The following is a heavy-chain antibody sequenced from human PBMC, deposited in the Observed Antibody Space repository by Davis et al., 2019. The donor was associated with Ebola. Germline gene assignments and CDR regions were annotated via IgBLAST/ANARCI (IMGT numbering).Heavy chain of an antibody. Sequence: ASVKVSCKASGYTFTNYYMHWVRQAPGQGLEWMGMINPNDGRTIYAQKFQGRVTMTTDTSTSTVYMDLSSLRSEDTALYYCTTPGGQDSGYDVFDIWGQGTMVTVSS. D-gene: IGHD5-12*01. V-gene: IGHV1-46*03. CDR3: TTPGGQDSGYDVFDI. CDR1: GYTFTNYY. J-gene: IGHJ3*02. CDR2: INPNDGRT.